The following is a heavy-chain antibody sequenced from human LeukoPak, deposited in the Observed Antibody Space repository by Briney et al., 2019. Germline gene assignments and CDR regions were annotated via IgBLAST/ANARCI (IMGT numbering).Heavy chain of an antibody. J-gene: IGHJ6*03. Sequence: PGGSLRLSCAASGFIFSNYAMSWVRQAPGKGLQWVSAFSGSGGSTYYADSVKGRFTISRDNAKNSLYLQMNSLRAEDTAVYSCARQRRSFYLYMDVWGKGTTVTISS. CDR2: FSGSGGST. CDR1: GFIFSNYA. V-gene: IGHV3-23*01. CDR3: ARQRRSFYLYMDV.